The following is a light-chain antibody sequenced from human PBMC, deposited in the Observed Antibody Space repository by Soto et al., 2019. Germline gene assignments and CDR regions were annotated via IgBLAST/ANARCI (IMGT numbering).Light chain of an antibody. CDR1: QSVSFN. CDR2: TAS. V-gene: IGKV3-15*01. Sequence: EILLTQSPATLSASPGERVTLSCRASQSVSFNLAWYQQKPGQAPRLLIHTASTRATGIPARFSGSGSGTEFTLTITSLQTEDFAVNFCQQYANWPPYTFGQGTKVEIK. J-gene: IGKJ2*01. CDR3: QQYANWPPYT.